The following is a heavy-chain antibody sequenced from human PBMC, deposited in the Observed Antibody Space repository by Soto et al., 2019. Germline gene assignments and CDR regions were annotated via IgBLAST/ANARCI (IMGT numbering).Heavy chain of an antibody. Sequence: QPGGALRLSCAASGVTVSSNYMSWVRQAPGKGLEWVSVIYSGGSTYYADSVKGRFTISRDNSKNTLYLQMNSLRAEDTAVYYCARGISDYGDYVSAFDIWGQGTMVTVSS. D-gene: IGHD4-17*01. J-gene: IGHJ3*02. CDR2: IYSGGST. V-gene: IGHV3-53*01. CDR3: ARGISDYGDYVSAFDI. CDR1: GVTVSSNY.